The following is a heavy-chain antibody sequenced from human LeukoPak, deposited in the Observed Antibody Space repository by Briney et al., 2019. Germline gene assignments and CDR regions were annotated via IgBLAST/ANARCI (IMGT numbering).Heavy chain of an antibody. CDR1: GGSFSGYY. CDR3: ARGRRDILTGYYGY. D-gene: IGHD3-9*01. J-gene: IGHJ4*02. CDR2: INHSGST. V-gene: IGHV4-34*01. Sequence: SETLSLTCAVYGGSFSGYYWSWIRQPPGKGLEWIGEINHSGSTSYNPSLKSRVTISVDTSKNQFSLKLSSVTAADTAVYYCARGRRDILTGYYGYWGQGTLVTVSS.